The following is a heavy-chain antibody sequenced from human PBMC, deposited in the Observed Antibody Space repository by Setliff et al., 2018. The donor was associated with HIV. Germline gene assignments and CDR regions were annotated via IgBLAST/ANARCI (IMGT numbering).Heavy chain of an antibody. Sequence: SETLSLTCTVSGDSIGSGGYYWGWIRQPPGKGLEWIGSIYYSGSTYYNPSLKSRVTISVDTSKNQFSLKLSSVTVADTAVYYCARLTLYSSSWYGTRDYFDYWGQGTLVTVSS. J-gene: IGHJ4*02. CDR2: IYYSGST. CDR3: ARLTLYSSSWYGTRDYFDY. CDR1: GDSIGSGGYY. D-gene: IGHD6-13*01. V-gene: IGHV4-39*01.